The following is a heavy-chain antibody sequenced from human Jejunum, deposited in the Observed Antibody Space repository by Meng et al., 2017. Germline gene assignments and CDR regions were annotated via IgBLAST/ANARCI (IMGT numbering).Heavy chain of an antibody. CDR3: AGGGLVRSTRGYFDY. D-gene: IGHD1-26*01. CDR2: TYYRSKWYI. J-gene: IGHJ4*02. Sequence: QIQLQQSVPGLVKPSQTLSLTRAISVASVSSNSAGWNWIRQSPSRGLEWLGRTYYRSKWYIDYAVSVKSRITINPDTSKNQFSLHLNSVTPEDTAVYYCAGGGLVRSTRGYFDYWGQGTLVTVSS. V-gene: IGHV6-1*01. CDR1: VASVSSNSAG.